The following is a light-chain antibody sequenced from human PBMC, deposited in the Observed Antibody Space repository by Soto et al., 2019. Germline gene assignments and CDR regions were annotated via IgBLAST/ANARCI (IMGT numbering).Light chain of an antibody. CDR2: GAS. CDR3: QQYGSSPLLT. J-gene: IGKJ3*01. Sequence: IVLTQSPGTLSLSPGERATLSRRASQSVSSSYLAWYQQKPGQAPRLLIYGASSRATGIPDRFSGSGSGTDFTLTISRLEPEDFAVYYCQQYGSSPLLTFGPGTKVDIK. CDR1: QSVSSSY. V-gene: IGKV3-20*01.